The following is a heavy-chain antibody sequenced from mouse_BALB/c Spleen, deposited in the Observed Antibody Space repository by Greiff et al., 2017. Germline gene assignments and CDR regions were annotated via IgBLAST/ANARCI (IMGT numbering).Heavy chain of an antibody. CDR2: ISSGGSYT. V-gene: IGHV5-9-4*01. CDR1: GFTFSSYA. D-gene: IGHD1-1*01. CDR3: ARGGTVVAENYFDY. Sequence: EVKLMESGGGLVKPGGSLKLSCAASGFTFSSYAMSWVRQSPEKRLEWVAEISSGGSYTYYPDTVTGRFTISRDNAKNTLYLEMSSLRSEDTAMYYCARGGTVVAENYFDYWGQGTTLTVSS. J-gene: IGHJ2*01.